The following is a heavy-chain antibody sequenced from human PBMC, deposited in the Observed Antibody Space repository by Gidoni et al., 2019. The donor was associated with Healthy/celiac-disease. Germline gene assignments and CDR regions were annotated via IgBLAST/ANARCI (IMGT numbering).Heavy chain of an antibody. CDR3: ARHPRSPGYSSSPYYYYYGMDV. CDR2: IDPSDSYT. J-gene: IGHJ6*02. CDR1: GYSFTSYW. D-gene: IGHD6-13*01. Sequence: EVQLVQSGAEVKKPGESLRISCKGSGYSFTSYWISWVRQMPGKGLEWMGRIDPSDSYTNYSPSFQGHVTISADKSISTAYLQWSSLKASDTAMYYCARHPRSPGYSSSPYYYYYGMDVWGQGTTVTVSS. V-gene: IGHV5-10-1*03.